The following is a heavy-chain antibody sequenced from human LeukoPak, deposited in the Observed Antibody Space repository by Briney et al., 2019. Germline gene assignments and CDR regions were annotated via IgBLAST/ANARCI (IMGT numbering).Heavy chain of an antibody. D-gene: IGHD3-3*01. J-gene: IGHJ5*02. CDR2: INHSGST. V-gene: IGHV4-34*01. CDR3: ARGPFLRYDFWSGYGNWFDP. CDR1: GGSFSGYY. Sequence: SETLSLTCAVYGGSFSGYYWSWIRQPPGKGLEWIGEINHSGSTNYNPSLKSRVTISVDTSKNQFSLKLSSVTAADTAVYYCARGPFLRYDFWSGYGNWFDPWGQGTLVTVSS.